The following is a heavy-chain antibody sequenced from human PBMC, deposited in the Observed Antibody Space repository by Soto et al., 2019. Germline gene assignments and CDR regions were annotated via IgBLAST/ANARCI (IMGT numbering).Heavy chain of an antibody. CDR3: ARVNYGDYALYYFDY. J-gene: IGHJ4*02. D-gene: IGHD4-17*01. CDR1: GGSISPYY. V-gene: IGHV4-59*01. CDR2: IYYTGST. Sequence: SETLSLTCTVSGGSISPYYWSWIRQPPGKGLEWIGYIYYTGSTDYSPSLTSRVTISVDMSKKQFSLKLSSVTAADTAIYYCARVNYGDYALYYFDYWGQGALVTVSS.